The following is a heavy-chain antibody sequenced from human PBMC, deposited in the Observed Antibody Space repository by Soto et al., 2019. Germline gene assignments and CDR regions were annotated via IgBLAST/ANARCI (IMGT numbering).Heavy chain of an antibody. V-gene: IGHV4-34*01. CDR3: ARSGSYRYFDY. J-gene: IGHJ4*02. D-gene: IGHD3-16*02. CDR2: INHSGTT. CDR1: GGSFSDFY. Sequence: PSETLSLTCAVYGGSFSDFYWSWIRQPPGKGLEWIGEINHSGTTTYNPSLMSRVTISVDTSKNQFSLKVSSVTAADTAIYYCARSGSYRYFDYWGQGTLVTVSS.